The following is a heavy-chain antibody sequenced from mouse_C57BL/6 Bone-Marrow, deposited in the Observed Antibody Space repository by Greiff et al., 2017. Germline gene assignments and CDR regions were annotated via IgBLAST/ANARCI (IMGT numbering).Heavy chain of an antibody. CDR2: ISTGGGST. V-gene: IGHV5-12-2*01. CDR3: ARHYYGSSYYAMDY. J-gene: IGHJ4*01. CDR1: GFTFSSYT. Sequence: DVKLQESGGGLVQPGGSLKLSCAASGFTFSSYTMSWVRQTPEKGLEWVAYISTGGGSTYYPDTVKGRFTISRDNAKNTLYLQMSSLKSEDTAMYYCARHYYGSSYYAMDYWGQGTSVTVSS. D-gene: IGHD1-1*01.